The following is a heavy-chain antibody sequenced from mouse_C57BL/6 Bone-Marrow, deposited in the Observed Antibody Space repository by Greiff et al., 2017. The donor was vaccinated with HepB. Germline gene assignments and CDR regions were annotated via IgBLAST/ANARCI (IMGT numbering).Heavy chain of an antibody. CDR2: IDPENGDT. D-gene: IGHD4-1*01. Sequence: EVKLQQSGAELVRPGASVKLSCTASGFNIKDDYMHWVKQRTEQGLEWLGWIDPENGDTEYASKFQGKATRTADTSSNTAYLQLSSLTSEDTAVYYCRSNPWLAYWGQGTLVTVSA. CDR1: GFNIKDDY. J-gene: IGHJ3*01. CDR3: RSNPWLAY. V-gene: IGHV14-4*01.